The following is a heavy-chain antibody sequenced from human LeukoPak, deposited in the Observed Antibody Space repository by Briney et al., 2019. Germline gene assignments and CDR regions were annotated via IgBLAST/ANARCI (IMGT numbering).Heavy chain of an antibody. CDR3: AKPNIRKTYSSSFFDY. J-gene: IGHJ4*02. D-gene: IGHD6-13*01. V-gene: IGHV3-30*18. Sequence: GGSLRLSCAVSGFTFSNYGMHWVRQAPGKGLEWVAVISYDGSNRFYGDSVKGRFTISRDNSKNTLYLQMSSLRAEDTAVYYCAKPNIRKTYSSSFFDYWGQGTLVTVSS. CDR2: ISYDGSNR. CDR1: GFTFSNYG.